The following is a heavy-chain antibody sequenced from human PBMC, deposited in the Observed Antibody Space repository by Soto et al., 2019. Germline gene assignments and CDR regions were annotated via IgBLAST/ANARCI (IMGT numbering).Heavy chain of an antibody. J-gene: IGHJ4*02. CDR3: ARAGVAAAASRDYVWGSYGY. V-gene: IGHV3-7*01. Sequence: GGSLRLSCAASGFTFSSYWMSWVRQAPGKGLEWVANIKQDGSEKYYVDSVKGRFTISRDNAKNSLYLQMNSLRAEDTAVYYCARAGVAAAASRDYVWGSYGYWGQGTLVTVSS. CDR2: IKQDGSEK. D-gene: IGHD3-16*01. CDR1: GFTFSSYW.